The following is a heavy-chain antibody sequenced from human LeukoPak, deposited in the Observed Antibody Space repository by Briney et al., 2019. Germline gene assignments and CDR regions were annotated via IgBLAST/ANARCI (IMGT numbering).Heavy chain of an antibody. CDR2: IIPILGTA. Sequence: SVKVSCKASGGTFSSYAISWVRQAPGQGLEWMGRIIPILGTANYAQKFQGRVTITADKSTSTAYMELSSLRSEDTAVYYCAGGMGKYYYDSSGYYGLWGQGTLVTVSS. CDR3: AGGMGKYYYDSSGYYGL. J-gene: IGHJ4*02. CDR1: GGTFSSYA. D-gene: IGHD3-22*01. V-gene: IGHV1-69*04.